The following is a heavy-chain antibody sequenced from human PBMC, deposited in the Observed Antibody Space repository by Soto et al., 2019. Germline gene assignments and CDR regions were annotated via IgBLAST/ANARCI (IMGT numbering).Heavy chain of an antibody. V-gene: IGHV1-3*01. Sequence: ASVKVSCKASGYTFTSYAMHWVRQAPGQRLAWMGWINAGNGSTKYSQKFQGRVTITRDTSASTAYMELSSLLSEDTAVYYCASLRWFGELLYSGGPWGQGTLVTVSS. CDR2: INAGNGST. CDR1: GYTFTSYA. D-gene: IGHD3-10*01. CDR3: ASLRWFGELLYSGGP. J-gene: IGHJ5*02.